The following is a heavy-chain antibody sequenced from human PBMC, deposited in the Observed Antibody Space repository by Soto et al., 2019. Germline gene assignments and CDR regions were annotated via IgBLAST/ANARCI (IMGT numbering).Heavy chain of an antibody. CDR2: TSGSGGST. CDR1: GFTFSNYP. CDR3: AKEQTHSHADTSSIFDY. V-gene: IGHV3-23*01. Sequence: EVQLLESGGGFVEPGWSLRLSCAASGFTFSNYPMTWVRQAPGKGLEWVSSTSGSGGSTYYADYAKGRFTISRDNSKNTLYLKMNSLGAEDTAVYYCAKEQTHSHADTSSIFDYWGQGTLVTVSS. J-gene: IGHJ4*02. D-gene: IGHD2-2*01.